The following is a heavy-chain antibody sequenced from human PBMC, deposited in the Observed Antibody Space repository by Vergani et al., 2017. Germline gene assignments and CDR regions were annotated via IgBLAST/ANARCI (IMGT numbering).Heavy chain of an antibody. CDR1: GFTFSSYS. D-gene: IGHD6-19*01. Sequence: VQLVESGGGLVKPGGSLRLSCAASGFTFSSYSMNWVRQAPGKGLEWVSSISSSSSYIYYEDSVKGRFTISRDNAKNSLYLQMNSLRAEDTAVYYCARAGGGSRGGSFDCWGEGTLVTVSS. CDR2: ISSSSSYI. V-gene: IGHV3-21*01. CDR3: ARAGGGSRGGSFDC. J-gene: IGHJ4*02.